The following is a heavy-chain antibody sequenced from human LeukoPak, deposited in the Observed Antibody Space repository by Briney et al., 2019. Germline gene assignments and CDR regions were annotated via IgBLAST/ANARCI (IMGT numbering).Heavy chain of an antibody. D-gene: IGHD2-2*01. CDR3: ARHERCSSINCIYNWFDP. CDR1: GDSITNPKW. Sequence: SETLSLTCAVSGDSITNPKWWSWVRQPPGKGLEWLGEIYYSGTANYNPSLGSRVTISVDKSKNQFSLNLRSVTAADTAVYYCARHERCSSINCIYNWFDPWGQGTLVIVSS. CDR2: IYYSGTA. V-gene: IGHV4-4*02. J-gene: IGHJ5*02.